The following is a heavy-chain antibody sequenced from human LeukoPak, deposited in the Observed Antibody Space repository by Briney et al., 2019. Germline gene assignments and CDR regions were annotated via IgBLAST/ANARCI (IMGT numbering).Heavy chain of an antibody. CDR2: IKHDGTEQ. J-gene: IGHJ5*02. CDR1: GFIFSSHW. CDR3: ARDRTCTGNICSGA. Sequence: GGSLRLSCAASGFIFSSHWMSWVRQAPGKGLEWVANIKHDGTEQYFVNSVKGRFTISRDSSKNTLYLQMNSLRAEDTAVYYCARDRTCTGNICSGAWGQGTLVTVSS. D-gene: IGHD2-8*02. V-gene: IGHV3-7*01.